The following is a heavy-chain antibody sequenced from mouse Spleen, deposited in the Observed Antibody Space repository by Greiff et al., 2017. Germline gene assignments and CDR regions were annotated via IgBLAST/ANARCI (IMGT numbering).Heavy chain of an antibody. V-gene: IGHV14-3*02. CDR1: GFNIKDTY. D-gene: IGHD1-1*01. CDR3: ASHYYGSSYGWYFDV. CDR2: IDPANGNT. J-gene: IGHJ1*01. Sequence: EVMLVESGAELVKPGASVKLSCTASGFNIKDTYMHWVKQRPEQGLEWIGRIDPANGNTKYDPKFQGKATITADTSSNTAYLQLSSLTSEDTAVYYCASHYYGSSYGWYFDVWGAGTTVTVSS.